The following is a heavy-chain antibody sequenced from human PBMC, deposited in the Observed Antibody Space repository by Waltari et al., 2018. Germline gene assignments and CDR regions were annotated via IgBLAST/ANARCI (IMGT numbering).Heavy chain of an antibody. J-gene: IGHJ6*03. CDR3: AREISGYYYYYMDV. V-gene: IGHV3-53*02. CDR1: GFTVSSNY. D-gene: IGHD3-10*01. Sequence: EVQLVETGGGLIQPGGSLRLSCAASGFTVSSNYMSWVRQAPGKGLEWVSVIYSGGSKYYADPVKGRFTISRDNSKNTLYLQMNSLRAEDTAVYYCAREISGYYYYYMDVWGKGTTVTVSS. CDR2: IYSGGSK.